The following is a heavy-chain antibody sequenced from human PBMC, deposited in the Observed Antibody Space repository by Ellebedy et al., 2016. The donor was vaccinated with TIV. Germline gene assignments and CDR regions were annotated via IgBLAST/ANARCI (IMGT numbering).Heavy chain of an antibody. V-gene: IGHV3-23*01. D-gene: IGHD3-3*01. Sequence: GESLKISXAASGFTFTTYAMSWVRQAPGKGLEWVSTISGSGGSTYYADSVKGRFTISRDNSKNTLYLQMNSLRVEDMTIYYCATRDYDLWSGVSYYYYMDVWGKGTTVTVSS. CDR2: ISGSGGST. J-gene: IGHJ6*03. CDR1: GFTFTTYA. CDR3: ATRDYDLWSGVSYYYYMDV.